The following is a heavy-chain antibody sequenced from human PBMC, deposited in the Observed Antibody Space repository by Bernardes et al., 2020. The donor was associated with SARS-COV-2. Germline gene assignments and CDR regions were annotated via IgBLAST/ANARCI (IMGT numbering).Heavy chain of an antibody. CDR1: GGSIRSSY. CDR2: IYYSGST. CDR3: ARQDIGAIFGVVITPAGMEV. J-gene: IGHJ6*02. Sequence: SYSLSRTCTVSGGSIRSSYWSWIRQPPGTGLEWIGYIYYSGSTNYNPSLKSRVTISVDTSKNQFSLKLSSVTAADTAVYYCARQDIGAIFGVVITPAGMEVWGQGTTVTGSS. D-gene: IGHD3-3*01. V-gene: IGHV4-59*08.